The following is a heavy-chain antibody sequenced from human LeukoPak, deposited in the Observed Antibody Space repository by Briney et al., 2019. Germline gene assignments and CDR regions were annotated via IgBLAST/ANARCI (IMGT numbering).Heavy chain of an antibody. Sequence: GGSLRLSCAASGFTFSSNYMSWVRQAPGKGLEGVSVIYSGGSTYYADSVKGRFTISRDNSTNTLYLQMNSLRAEDTAVYYCARERKGYYYGMDVWGKGPTVTASS. CDR3: ARERKGYYYGMDV. CDR1: GFTFSSNY. CDR2: IYSGGST. J-gene: IGHJ6*04. V-gene: IGHV3-53*01.